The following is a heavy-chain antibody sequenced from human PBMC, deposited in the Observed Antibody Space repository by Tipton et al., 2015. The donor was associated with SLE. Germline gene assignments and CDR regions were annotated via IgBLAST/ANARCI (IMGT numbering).Heavy chain of an antibody. CDR2: ISYSGST. D-gene: IGHD3-3*01. CDR1: GGSISSYF. Sequence: TLSLTCTVSGGSISSYFWSWIRQPPGLGLEWIGHISYSGSTNYNPSLKSRVTISVDTSKNQFSLRLSSVTAADTAVYYCARDRVGVVPLFDCWGQGTLVTVSS. V-gene: IGHV4-59*01. CDR3: ARDRVGVVPLFDC. J-gene: IGHJ4*02.